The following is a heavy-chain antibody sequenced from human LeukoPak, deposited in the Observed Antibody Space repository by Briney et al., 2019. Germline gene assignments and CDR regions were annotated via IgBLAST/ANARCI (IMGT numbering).Heavy chain of an antibody. J-gene: IGHJ4*02. Sequence: ASVKVSCKASGYTFTGHYMHWVRQAPGQGFEWMGIINPSGGSTSYAQKFQGRVTMTRDTSTSTVYMELSSLRSEDTAVYYCAREVEYSSSSRDYFDYWGQGTLVTVSS. V-gene: IGHV1-46*01. CDR2: INPSGGST. CDR1: GYTFTGHY. D-gene: IGHD6-6*01. CDR3: AREVEYSSSSRDYFDY.